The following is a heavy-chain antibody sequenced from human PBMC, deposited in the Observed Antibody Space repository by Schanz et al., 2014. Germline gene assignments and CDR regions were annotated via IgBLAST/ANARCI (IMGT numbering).Heavy chain of an antibody. Sequence: QVQLVQSGAEVKKPGSSVKVSFTASGGTFSSFAIFWVRQAPGQGFEWVGSIIPPLRQTRYAQKFEERVIITADTSTTTVYMDLASLTSDDTAVYFCARIIDGDYLYWGQGTLVTVSS. CDR2: IIPPLRQT. CDR3: ARIIDGDYLY. J-gene: IGHJ4*02. CDR1: GGTFSSFA. V-gene: IGHV1-69*04. D-gene: IGHD4-17*01.